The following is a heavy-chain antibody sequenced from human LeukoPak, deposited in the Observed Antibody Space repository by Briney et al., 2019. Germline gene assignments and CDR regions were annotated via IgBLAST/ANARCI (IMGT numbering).Heavy chain of an antibody. CDR1: GDSVSRTDGG. CDR3: ARDPGLRCLDRCGAFDI. D-gene: IGHD4-17*01. CDR2: TYYRSKWYY. Sequence: SQTLSLTCAISGDSVSRTDGGWNWIRQSPSRGLEWLGRTYYRSKWYYDDALSVESRISIKPDTSKNQFSLKLSSVTAADTAVYYCARDPGLRCLDRCGAFDIWGQGTMVTVSS. J-gene: IGHJ3*02. V-gene: IGHV6-1*01.